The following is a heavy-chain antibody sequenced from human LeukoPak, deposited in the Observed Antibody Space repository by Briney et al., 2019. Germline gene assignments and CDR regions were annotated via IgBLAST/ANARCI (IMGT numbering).Heavy chain of an antibody. CDR3: ARTKYGDYLFADY. Sequence: KASETLSLTCTVSGGSISSNYWSWIRQPPGKGLEWIGYAYYSGSTNYNPSLKSRVTISVAKNQVSLKLSSVTAADTAVYYCARTKYGDYLFADYWGQGTLVTVSP. V-gene: IGHV4-59*01. CDR2: AYYSGST. CDR1: GGSISSNY. D-gene: IGHD4-17*01. J-gene: IGHJ4*02.